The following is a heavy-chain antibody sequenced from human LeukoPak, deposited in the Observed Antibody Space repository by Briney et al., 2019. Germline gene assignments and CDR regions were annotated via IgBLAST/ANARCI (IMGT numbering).Heavy chain of an antibody. CDR1: GGSFSDYY. Sequence: SETLSLTCAVYGGSFSDYYWSWIRQPPGKGLEWIGEINHSGSTNYNPSLKSRVTISVDTSKNQFSLKLSSVTAADTAVYYCARVAMVRGVTYYYYYGMDVWGEGTTVTVSS. D-gene: IGHD3-10*01. J-gene: IGHJ6*04. CDR3: ARVAMVRGVTYYYYYGMDV. V-gene: IGHV4-34*01. CDR2: INHSGST.